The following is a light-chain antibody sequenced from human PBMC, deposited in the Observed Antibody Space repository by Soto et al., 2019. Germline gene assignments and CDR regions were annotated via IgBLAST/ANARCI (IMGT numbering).Light chain of an antibody. V-gene: IGKV1-5*03. CDR2: KAS. J-gene: IGKJ4*01. Sequence: DIQLTQSPSTLSASVGDRVTITCRASQSISSWLAWYQQKPGKAPKLLVYKASSLESGVPSRFSRSGSSTEFTLTISTLQPDDFATYYCQQYEAYPLTFGGGTKVEI. CDR3: QQYEAYPLT. CDR1: QSISSW.